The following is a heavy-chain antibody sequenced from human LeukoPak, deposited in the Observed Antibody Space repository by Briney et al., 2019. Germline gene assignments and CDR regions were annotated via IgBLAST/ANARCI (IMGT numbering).Heavy chain of an antibody. J-gene: IGHJ4*02. CDR2: IRYDGSNK. CDR3: AKGRYSSGWYPEVQDY. Sequence: GGSLRLSCAASGFTFSSYGMHWVRQAPGKGLEWVAFIRYDGSNKYYADSVKGRFTISRDNSKNTLYLQMNSLRADDTAIYYCAKGRYSSGWYPEVQDYWGQGTLVTVSS. D-gene: IGHD6-19*01. V-gene: IGHV3-30*02. CDR1: GFTFSSYG.